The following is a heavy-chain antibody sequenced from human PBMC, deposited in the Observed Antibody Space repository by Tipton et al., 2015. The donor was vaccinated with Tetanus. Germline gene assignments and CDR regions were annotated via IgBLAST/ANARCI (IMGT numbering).Heavy chain of an antibody. CDR1: GGSSSSFY. D-gene: IGHD1-26*01. CDR3: ARGGLGGYLRD. Sequence: TLSLTCEVSGGSSSSFYWSWIRQPPGGGLEWIGEINQRGTTYNPSLNRRATISVDSSATQLSLIITSVTAADTAVYFCARGGLGGYLRDWGQGTLVIVSS. CDR2: INQRGT. J-gene: IGHJ4*02. V-gene: IGHV4-34*01.